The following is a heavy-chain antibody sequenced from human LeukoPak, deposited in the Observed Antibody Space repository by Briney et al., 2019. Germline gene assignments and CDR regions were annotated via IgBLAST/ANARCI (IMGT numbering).Heavy chain of an antibody. D-gene: IGHD3-16*02. CDR3: ARVSGDYVWGSYRYRAFDY. CDR1: GGTFSSYA. CDR2: IIPIFGTA. Sequence: ASVKVSCKASGGTFSSYAISWVRQAPGQGLEWMGGIIPIFGTANYAQKFQGRVTITADESTSTAYMELSSLRPEDTAVYYCARVSGDYVWGSYRYRAFDYWGQGTLVTVSS. V-gene: IGHV1-69*13. J-gene: IGHJ4*02.